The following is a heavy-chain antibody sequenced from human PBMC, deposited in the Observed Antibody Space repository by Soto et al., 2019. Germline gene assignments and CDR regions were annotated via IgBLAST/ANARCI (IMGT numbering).Heavy chain of an antibody. CDR3: VSSVVAATRPTDFDA. J-gene: IGHJ4*02. CDR2: AYYSGGT. D-gene: IGHD2-15*01. CDR1: GGSIDNSHCF. Sequence: PSETLSLTCDVSGGSIDNSHCFWGWVRQPPGRGLEFLGSAYYSGGTYYNPSRKSRVTVSVDTSKNQVSLRVRSVTVAETPMYYCVSSVVAATRPTDFDAWGQGIVVTVSS. V-gene: IGHV4-39*01.